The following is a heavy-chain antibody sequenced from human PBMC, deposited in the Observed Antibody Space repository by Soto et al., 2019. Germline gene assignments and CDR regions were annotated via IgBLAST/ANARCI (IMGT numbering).Heavy chain of an antibody. CDR1: GFTFSTYA. J-gene: IGHJ4*02. V-gene: IGHV3-23*01. Sequence: GGSLRLSCAASGFTFSTYAMSWVRQAPGKGLEWVSAIGASGAGTYYADSVKGRFTISRDNSKNTLHLQMNNLRAEDTAVYYCALRKTGSFFDYCGQGTLVTVSS. D-gene: IGHD1-26*01. CDR3: ALRKTGSFFDY. CDR2: IGASGAGT.